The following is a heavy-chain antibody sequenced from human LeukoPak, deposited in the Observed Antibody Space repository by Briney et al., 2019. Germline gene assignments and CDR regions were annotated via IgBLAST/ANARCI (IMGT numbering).Heavy chain of an antibody. J-gene: IGHJ4*02. Sequence: SVKVSCKASGGTLSSYAISWVRQAPGQGLEWMGGIIPIFGTANYAQKFQGRVTITADESTSTAYVELSSLRSEDTAVYYCARDQRYFDWLAGPRGIFDYWGQGTLVTVSS. CDR1: GGTLSSYA. V-gene: IGHV1-69*01. CDR2: IIPIFGTA. CDR3: ARDQRYFDWLAGPRGIFDY. D-gene: IGHD3-9*01.